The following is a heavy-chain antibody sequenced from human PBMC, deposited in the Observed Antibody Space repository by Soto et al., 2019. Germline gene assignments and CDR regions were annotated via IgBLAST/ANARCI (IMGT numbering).Heavy chain of an antibody. CDR2: IIPIFGTA. V-gene: IGHV1-69*06. J-gene: IGHJ4*02. D-gene: IGHD5-12*01. CDR1: GGTFSSYA. Sequence: QVQLVQSGAEVKKPGSSVKVSCKASGGTFSSYAISWVRQAPGQGLEWMGGIIPIFGTANYAQKFQGRVTIAADKSTSTAYMGMRGLKSEDTAVYYCARIPRGGYEERFDYWGQGTLVTVSS. CDR3: ARIPRGGYEERFDY.